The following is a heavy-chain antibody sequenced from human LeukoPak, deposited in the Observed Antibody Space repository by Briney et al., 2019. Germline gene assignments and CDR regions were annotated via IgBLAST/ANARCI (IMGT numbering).Heavy chain of an antibody. Sequence: ASVKVSCKASGYTFTGYYMHWVRRAPGQGLEWMGRINPNSGGTNYAQKFQGRVTMTRDTSISTAYMELSRLRSDDTAAYYCARGYYYDSSGYYRPPSWFDYWGQGTLVTVSS. CDR2: INPNSGGT. J-gene: IGHJ4*02. D-gene: IGHD3-22*01. V-gene: IGHV1-2*06. CDR3: ARGYYYDSSGYYRPPSWFDY. CDR1: GYTFTGYY.